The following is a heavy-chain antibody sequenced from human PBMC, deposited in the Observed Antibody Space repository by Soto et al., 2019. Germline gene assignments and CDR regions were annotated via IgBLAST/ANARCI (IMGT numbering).Heavy chain of an antibody. D-gene: IGHD2-15*01. J-gene: IGHJ4*02. V-gene: IGHV4-4*02. Sequence: QVQLQESGPGLVKPSGTLSLTCAVSGGSISSSNWWSWFRQPPGKGLEWIGEIYHSGSTNYNPSLKRRVTLYVDKSKTQFSLYLSSVTAADTAVYYCASDRCSGCSCYYGRAWRYFDYWGQATLVTVAS. CDR2: IYHSGST. CDR3: ASDRCSGCSCYYGRAWRYFDY. CDR1: GGSISSSNW.